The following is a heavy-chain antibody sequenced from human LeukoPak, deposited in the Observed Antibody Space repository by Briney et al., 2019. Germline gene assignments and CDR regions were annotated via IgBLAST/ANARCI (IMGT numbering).Heavy chain of an antibody. CDR2: ISSSSITI. Sequence: GGSLRLSCAASGFTFSSYSMNWVRQAPGKGLEGVSYISSSSITISYADSVKGRFTISRDNAKDSLYLQMNSLRAEDTAVYYCARDPRGEYCTNGVCSKTTPQIFQHWGQGTLVTVSS. V-gene: IGHV3-48*01. D-gene: IGHD2-8*01. CDR3: ARDPRGEYCTNGVCSKTTPQIFQH. J-gene: IGHJ1*01. CDR1: GFTFSSYS.